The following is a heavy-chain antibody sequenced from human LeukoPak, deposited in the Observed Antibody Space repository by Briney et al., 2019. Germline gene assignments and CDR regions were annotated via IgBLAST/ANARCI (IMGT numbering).Heavy chain of an antibody. D-gene: IGHD6-19*01. J-gene: IGHJ1*01. V-gene: IGHV3-48*02. CDR3: ARIRAV. CDR2: ISSSGNTI. Sequence: RSGGSLRLSCAASGFTFSSYAMSWVRQAPGKGLEWVSYISSSGNTIYYADSVKGRFTISRDNAKNSLYLQMNSLRDEDTAVYYCARIRAVWGQGTLVTVSS. CDR1: GFTFSSYA.